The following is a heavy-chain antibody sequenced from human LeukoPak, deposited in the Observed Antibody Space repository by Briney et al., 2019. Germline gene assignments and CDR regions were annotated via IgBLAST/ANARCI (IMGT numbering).Heavy chain of an antibody. V-gene: IGHV3-21*05. CDR2: IGSSGDI. J-gene: IGHJ3*02. Sequence: GGSLRLSCAASEFTFRRYSQNWVRQAPGKGLEWVSYIGSSGDIYYADSVKARFTMSRDNAKNSLYLQMNSLRAEDTAVYYCARDLRSGRPLDGFDMWGQGTMLTVSS. CDR1: EFTFRRYS. CDR3: ARDLRSGRPLDGFDM. D-gene: IGHD3-10*01.